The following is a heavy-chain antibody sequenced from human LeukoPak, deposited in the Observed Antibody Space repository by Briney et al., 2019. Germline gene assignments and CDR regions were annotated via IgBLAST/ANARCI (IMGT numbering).Heavy chain of an antibody. CDR3: ARWETYCSGGSCYDAFDT. CDR2: ISYDGSNK. V-gene: IGHV3-30*04. CDR1: GFTFSSYA. D-gene: IGHD2-15*01. Sequence: PGGSLRLSCAASGFTFSSYAMHWVRQAPGKGLEWVAVISYDGSNKYYADSVKGRFTISRDNSKNTLYLQMNSLRAEDTAVYYCARWETYCSGGSCYDAFDTWGQGTMVTASS. J-gene: IGHJ3*02.